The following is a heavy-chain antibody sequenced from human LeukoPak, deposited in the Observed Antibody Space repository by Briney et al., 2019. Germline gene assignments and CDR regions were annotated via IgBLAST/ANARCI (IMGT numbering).Heavy chain of an antibody. J-gene: IGHJ4*02. CDR2: IYPGGTT. V-gene: IGHV4-4*07. CDR3: ARDLLW. D-gene: IGHD2-21*01. Sequence: SETLSLTCTVSGGSISSYYWSWIRQPAGKGLEWIGHIYPGGTTSYNPSLKSRVTMSVDTSKNQFSLRLTSVIAADTAVYYCARDLLWWGQGPLVTVSS. CDR1: GGSISSYY.